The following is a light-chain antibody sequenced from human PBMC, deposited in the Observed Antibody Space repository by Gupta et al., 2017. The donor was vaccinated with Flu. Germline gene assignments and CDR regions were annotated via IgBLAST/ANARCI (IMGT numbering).Light chain of an antibody. CDR3: ASFTSSSTLL. J-gene: IGLJ3*02. CDR1: NSDVGSYKF. V-gene: IGLV2-14*02. Sequence: RAIAISCTGTNSDVGSYKFVSWYQQHPGKVPKLIIYEVSGRPSGVSDRFSGSRSGNTASLTISGLQADDEALYYCASFTSSSTLLFGGGPKLTV. CDR2: EVS.